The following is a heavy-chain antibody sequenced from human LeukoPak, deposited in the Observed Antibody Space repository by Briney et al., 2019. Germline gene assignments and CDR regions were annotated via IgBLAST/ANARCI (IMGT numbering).Heavy chain of an antibody. CDR2: INHSGST. J-gene: IGHJ5*02. CDR1: GGSFSGYY. Sequence: SETLSLTCAVYGGSFSGYYWSWIRQPPGKGLEWIGEINHSGSTNYNPSLKSRVTISVDTSKNQFSLKLSSVTAADTAVYYCARAMVRGHLRFDPWGQGTLVTVYS. D-gene: IGHD3-10*01. CDR3: ARAMVRGHLRFDP. V-gene: IGHV4-34*01.